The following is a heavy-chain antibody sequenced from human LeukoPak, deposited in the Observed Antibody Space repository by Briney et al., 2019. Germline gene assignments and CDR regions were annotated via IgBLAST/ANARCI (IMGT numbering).Heavy chain of an antibody. CDR2: ISYDGSNK. J-gene: IGHJ4*02. CDR3: ARDLANYGDFDVPFDY. CDR1: GFTFSSYA. Sequence: GGSLRLSCAASGFTFSSYAMHWVRQAPGKGLEWVAVISYDGSNKYYADSVKGRFTISRDNSKNTLYLQMNSLRAEDTAVYYCARDLANYGDFDVPFDYWGQGTLVTVSS. D-gene: IGHD4-17*01. V-gene: IGHV3-30-3*01.